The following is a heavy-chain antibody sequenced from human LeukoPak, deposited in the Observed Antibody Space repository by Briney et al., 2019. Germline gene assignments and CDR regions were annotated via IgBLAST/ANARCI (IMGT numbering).Heavy chain of an antibody. D-gene: IGHD2-21*02. J-gene: IGHJ4*02. CDR3: VREGNELLSKNIDY. CDR2: INPHSGGT. Sequence: ASVKVSCKASGFTFTGYYIHWVRQAPGQGLEWMGYINPHSGGTNSPQKFQGRVTMTTDTSISAAYMELSSLISDDTAMYYCVREGNELLSKNIDYWGQGTLVTVSS. V-gene: IGHV1-2*02. CDR1: GFTFTGYY.